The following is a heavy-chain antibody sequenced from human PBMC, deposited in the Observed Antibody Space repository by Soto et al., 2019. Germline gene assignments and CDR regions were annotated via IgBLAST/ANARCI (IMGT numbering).Heavy chain of an antibody. D-gene: IGHD4-17*01. V-gene: IGHV4-39*01. CDR1: GGSISSSSYY. Sequence: PSETLSLTCTVSGGSISSSSYYWGLIRQPPGKGLEWIGSIYYSGSTYYNPSLKSRVTISVDTSKNQFSLKLSSVTAADTAVYYCARHLYGDYGWFDPWGQGTLVTVPQ. CDR3: ARHLYGDYGWFDP. J-gene: IGHJ5*02. CDR2: IYYSGST.